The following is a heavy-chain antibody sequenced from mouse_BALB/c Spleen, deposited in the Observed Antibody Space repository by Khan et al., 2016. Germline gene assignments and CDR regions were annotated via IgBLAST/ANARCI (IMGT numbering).Heavy chain of an antibody. D-gene: IGHD2-14*01. CDR2: IYPGDGDT. V-gene: IGHV1-80*01. CDR1: GFAFSSYW. CDR3: ARGTPFAN. Sequence: QVQLQQSGAELVRPGSSVKISCKASGFAFSSYWMNWVKQRPGQALEWIGQIYPGDGDTNYNGKFKGKATLTADKSSSTAYMQVSSLTSEDSAVYFCARGTPFANWGQGTLVTVSA. J-gene: IGHJ3*01.